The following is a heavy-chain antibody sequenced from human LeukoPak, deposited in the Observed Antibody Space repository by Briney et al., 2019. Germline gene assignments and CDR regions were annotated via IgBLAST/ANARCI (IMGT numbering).Heavy chain of an antibody. J-gene: IGHJ4*02. Sequence: GGSLRLSCAASGFTFSSYWMHWIRQDPGKWLVWVSRINSDGSSTNYADSVKGRFTISRDNAKNTLYLQMNSLRAEDTAMYYCARPGELFNYWGQGTLVTVSS. V-gene: IGHV3-74*01. CDR3: ARPGELFNY. CDR2: INSDGSST. CDR1: GFTFSSYW. D-gene: IGHD3-10*01.